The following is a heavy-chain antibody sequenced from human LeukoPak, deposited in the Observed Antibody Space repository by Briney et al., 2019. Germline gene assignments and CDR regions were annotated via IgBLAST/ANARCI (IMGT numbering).Heavy chain of an antibody. Sequence: SVKVSCKASGGTFSSYAISWVRQAPGQGLEWMGGIIPIFGTANYAQKFQGRVTITADESTSTAYMELGSLRSEDTAVYYCARSGGEQWLVQDYFDYWGQGTLVTVSS. CDR1: GGTFSSYA. V-gene: IGHV1-69*13. CDR3: ARSGGEQWLVQDYFDY. J-gene: IGHJ4*02. CDR2: IIPIFGTA. D-gene: IGHD6-19*01.